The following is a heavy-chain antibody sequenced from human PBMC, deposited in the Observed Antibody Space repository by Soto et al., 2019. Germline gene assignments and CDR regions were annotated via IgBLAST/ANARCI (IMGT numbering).Heavy chain of an antibody. J-gene: IGHJ4*02. CDR3: AVGATTGSFDY. CDR2: IYYSGST. Sequence: SETLSLTCTVSGGSISSYYWSWIRQPPGKGLEWIGYIYYSGSTNYNPSLKSRVTISVDTSKNQFSLKLSSVTAADTAVYYCAVGATTGSFDYWGQGTLVTVSS. D-gene: IGHD1-26*01. V-gene: IGHV4-59*01. CDR1: GGSISSYY.